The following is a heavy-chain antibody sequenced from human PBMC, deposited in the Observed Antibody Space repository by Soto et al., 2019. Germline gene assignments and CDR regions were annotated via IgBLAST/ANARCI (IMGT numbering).Heavy chain of an antibody. CDR2: INHSGST. CDR1: GGSFSGYY. D-gene: IGHD3-22*01. Sequence: SETLSLTCVVYGGSFSGYYWSWIRQPPGKGLEWIGEINHSGSTNYNPSLKSRVTISVDTSKNQFSLKLSSVTAADTAVYYFARGVSYYDSSGYYYSDYYGMDVWGQGTTVTVSS. J-gene: IGHJ6*02. CDR3: ARGVSYYDSSGYYYSDYYGMDV. V-gene: IGHV4-34*01.